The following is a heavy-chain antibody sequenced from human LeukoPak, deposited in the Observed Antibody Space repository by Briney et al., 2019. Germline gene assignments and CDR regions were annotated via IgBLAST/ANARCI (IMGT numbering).Heavy chain of an antibody. V-gene: IGHV3-23*01. J-gene: IGHJ5*01. CDR3: AKPISGGLAVTADWFHP. CDR1: GFAFSVYA. D-gene: IGHD6-19*01. CDR2: INANSGIT. Sequence: PGGSLRLSCTASGFAFSVYAMSWLRQPPGKGLEWVSPINANSGITSYAASVRGRFTISRDNSKNTLYLQLNTLRADDTATYYCAKPISGGLAVTADWFHPWGQGTLVVVSS.